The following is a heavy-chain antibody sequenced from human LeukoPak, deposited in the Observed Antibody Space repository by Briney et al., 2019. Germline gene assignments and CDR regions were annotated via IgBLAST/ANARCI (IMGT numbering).Heavy chain of an antibody. Sequence: GGSPRLSCAASGFTFSSYSMNWVRQAPGKGLEWVSSISSSSSYIYYADSVKGRFTISRDNAKNSLYLQMNSLRAEDTAVYYCARAWTDYGDYEDAFDIWGQGTMVTVSS. V-gene: IGHV3-21*01. CDR3: ARAWTDYGDYEDAFDI. CDR2: ISSSSSYI. J-gene: IGHJ3*02. D-gene: IGHD4-17*01. CDR1: GFTFSSYS.